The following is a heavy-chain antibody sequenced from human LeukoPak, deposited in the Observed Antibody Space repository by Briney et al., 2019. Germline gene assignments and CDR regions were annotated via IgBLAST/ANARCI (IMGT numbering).Heavy chain of an antibody. CDR3: ARGTPRLSSSWPFDY. J-gene: IGHJ4*02. V-gene: IGHV1-3*01. CDR1: GYTFTSYA. CDR2: INAGNGNT. Sequence: ASVKVSCKASGYTFTSYAMHWVRQAPGQRLEWMGWINAGNGNTKYSQKFQGRVTITRDTSASTAYMELSSLRSEDTAVYYCARGTPRLSSSWPFDYWGQGTLVTVSS. D-gene: IGHD6-13*01.